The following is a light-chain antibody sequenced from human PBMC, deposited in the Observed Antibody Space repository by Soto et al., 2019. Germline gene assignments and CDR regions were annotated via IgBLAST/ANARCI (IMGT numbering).Light chain of an antibody. CDR3: SSYTSSSTYV. CDR1: SSDVGGYNY. Sequence: HSALTQPASVSGSPGQSITISCTGTSSDVGGYNYVSWSQQHPGKAPQLMIYEVSNRPSGVSNRFSGSKSGNTASLTISGLQAEDEADYYCSSYTSSSTYVFGTGTKV. J-gene: IGLJ1*01. V-gene: IGLV2-14*01. CDR2: EVS.